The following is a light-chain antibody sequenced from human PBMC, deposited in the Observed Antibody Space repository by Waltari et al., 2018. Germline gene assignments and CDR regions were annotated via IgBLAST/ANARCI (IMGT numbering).Light chain of an antibody. CDR2: AAS. V-gene: IGKV1-39*01. CDR1: QRISSY. CDR3: QQTYSNFRT. Sequence: DIQMTQSPSSLSASVGDSVTIACRASQRISSYLNWYQQKPGQAPKLLIYAASSLESGVPSRFSGSGFGTDFTLTINSLQPEDFAVYYCQQTYSNFRTFGQGTEVDVK. J-gene: IGKJ1*01.